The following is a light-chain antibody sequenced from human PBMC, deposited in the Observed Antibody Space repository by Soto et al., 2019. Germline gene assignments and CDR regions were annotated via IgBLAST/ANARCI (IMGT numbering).Light chain of an antibody. V-gene: IGKV1-39*01. CDR1: QSISTY. CDR3: QQSYSSLLWT. CDR2: AAS. Sequence: DIQMTQSPSSLSASVGDRVTITCRASQSISTYLSWYQQKPAKAPKLLIYAASSLQSGVPSRFSSSGSGTDFTLTIISLQPEDFATYYCQQSYSSLLWTFGQGTKVEIK. J-gene: IGKJ1*01.